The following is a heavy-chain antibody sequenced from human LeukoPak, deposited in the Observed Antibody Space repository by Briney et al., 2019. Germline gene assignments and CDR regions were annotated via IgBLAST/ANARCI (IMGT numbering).Heavy chain of an antibody. CDR2: IRSKANSYAT. Sequence: GGSLRLSCAASGFTFSGSAMHWVRQASVKGLEWVGRIRSKANSYATAYAASVKGRFTISRDDSKNTAYLQMNSLKTEDTAVYYCTTRNRYSSSWYLDYWGQGTLVTVSS. D-gene: IGHD6-13*01. CDR3: TTRNRYSSSWYLDY. V-gene: IGHV3-73*01. J-gene: IGHJ4*02. CDR1: GFTFSGSA.